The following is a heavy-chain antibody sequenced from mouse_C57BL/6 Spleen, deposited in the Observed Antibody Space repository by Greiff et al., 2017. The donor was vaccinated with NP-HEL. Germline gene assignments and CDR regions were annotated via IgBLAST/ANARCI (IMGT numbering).Heavy chain of an antibody. J-gene: IGHJ3*01. V-gene: IGHV5-4*03. Sequence: EVKVEESGGGLVKPGGSLKLSCAASGFTFSSYAMSWVRQTPEKRLEWVATISDGGSYTYYPDNVKGRFTISRDNAKNNLYLQMSHLKSEDTAMYYCARSYSNYEAWFAYWGQGTLVTVSA. CDR1: GFTFSSYA. D-gene: IGHD2-5*01. CDR2: ISDGGSYT. CDR3: ARSYSNYEAWFAY.